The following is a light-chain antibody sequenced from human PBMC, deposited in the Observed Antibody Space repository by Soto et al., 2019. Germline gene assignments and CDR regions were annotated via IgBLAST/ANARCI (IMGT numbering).Light chain of an antibody. CDR3: QQSCISFT. CDR2: DAS. Sequence: VLKKSPATFSLSPGEGATLSCRASQSVSSYLAWYQQKPGQAPRLLIYDASNRATGIPARFSGSGSGTDFTLTSSSLEPEDSAVYYCQQSCISFTFGGGTKVDIK. V-gene: IGKV3-11*01. CDR1: QSVSSY. J-gene: IGKJ4*01.